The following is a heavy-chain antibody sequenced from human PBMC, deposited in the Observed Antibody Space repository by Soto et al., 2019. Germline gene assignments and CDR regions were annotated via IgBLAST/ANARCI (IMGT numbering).Heavy chain of an antibody. CDR1: GFTFSSYA. CDR2: ISGSGGST. Sequence: EVQLLESGGGLVQPGGSLRLSCAASGFTFSSYAMSWVRQAPGKGLEWVSAISGSGGSTYYADSVKGRFTISRDNSKNTLYLKMNSLRAEDTAVYYCAKETIFGVVIIYYYYGMDVWGQGTTVTVSS. J-gene: IGHJ6*02. V-gene: IGHV3-23*01. CDR3: AKETIFGVVIIYYYYGMDV. D-gene: IGHD3-3*01.